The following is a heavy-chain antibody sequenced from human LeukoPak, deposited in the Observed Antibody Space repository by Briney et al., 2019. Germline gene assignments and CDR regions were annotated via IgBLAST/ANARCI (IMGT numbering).Heavy chain of an antibody. V-gene: IGHV5-51*01. J-gene: IGHJ6*02. D-gene: IGHD5-18*01. Sequence: GGSLEISCKGSGFSFTSYWIGWVRPVPGKGLEWMGIIYPGDSDTRYSPSFQGQVTISADKSISTAYLQWSSLKASDTAMYYCARGGYSYGLYYYGMDVWGQGTTVTVSS. CDR1: GFSFTSYW. CDR3: ARGGYSYGLYYYGMDV. CDR2: IYPGDSDT.